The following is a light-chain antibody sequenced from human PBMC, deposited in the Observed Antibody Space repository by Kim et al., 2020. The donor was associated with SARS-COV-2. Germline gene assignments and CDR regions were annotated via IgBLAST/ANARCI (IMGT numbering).Light chain of an antibody. CDR1: QSISSW. CDR2: AAS. V-gene: IGKV1D-16*01. J-gene: IGKJ1*01. Sequence: DIQMTQSPSSLSASVGDRVTITCRASQSISSWLAWYQQKPEKAPKCLIYAASSLQSGVPSRSSGSGSGTDFTLTISSLQPEDFATYYCQQYDSYPRTFGQGTKVDIK. CDR3: QQYDSYPRT.